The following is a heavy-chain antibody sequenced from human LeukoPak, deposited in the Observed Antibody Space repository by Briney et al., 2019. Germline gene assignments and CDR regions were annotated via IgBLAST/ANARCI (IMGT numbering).Heavy chain of an antibody. Sequence: GSLGLSCTVSGFTVSSNSMSWVRQAPGKGLEWVSFIYRGTIHYSDSLKGRFTISRDNSKNTLYLQMNSLRAEDTAVYYCARVSPNTVTTLQYFDYWGQGTLVIVSS. CDR2: IYRGTI. CDR3: ARVSPNTVTTLQYFDY. J-gene: IGHJ4*02. CDR1: GFTVSSNS. D-gene: IGHD4-17*01. V-gene: IGHV3-53*01.